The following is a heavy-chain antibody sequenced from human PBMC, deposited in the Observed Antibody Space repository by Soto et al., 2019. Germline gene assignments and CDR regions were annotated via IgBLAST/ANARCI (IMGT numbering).Heavy chain of an antibody. CDR2: INAGNGNT. J-gene: IGHJ6*02. Sequence: ASVKVSCKASGYTFTSYAMHWVRQAPGQRLEWMGWINAGNGNTKYSQKFQGRVTITRDTSASTAYMELSSLRSEDTAVYYCARGIQWRYGMDVWGQGTTVTVSS. V-gene: IGHV1-3*01. CDR1: GYTFTSYA. D-gene: IGHD5-12*01. CDR3: ARGIQWRYGMDV.